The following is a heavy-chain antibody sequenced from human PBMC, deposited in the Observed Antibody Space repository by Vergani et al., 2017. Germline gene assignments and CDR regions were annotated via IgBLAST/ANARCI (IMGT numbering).Heavy chain of an antibody. CDR2: IYYSGST. J-gene: IGHJ5*02. V-gene: IGHV4-59*01. Sequence: QVQLQESGPGLVKPSETLSLTCTVSGGSISSYYWSWIRQPPGKGLEWIGYIYYSGSTNYNPSLKSRVTISVDTSKNQFSLKLSSVTAADTAVYYCAREKRVYSYGYNWFDPWGQGTLVTVSS. CDR3: AREKRVYSYGYNWFDP. CDR1: GGSISSYY. D-gene: IGHD5-18*01.